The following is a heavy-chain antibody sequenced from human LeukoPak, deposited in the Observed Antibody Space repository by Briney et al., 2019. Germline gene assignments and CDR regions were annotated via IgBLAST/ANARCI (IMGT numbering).Heavy chain of an antibody. Sequence: GESLKISCKGSGYSFSTYWIGWVRQMPGKGLEWMGIIYPGGADTRYSPSFQGQVTISADKSISTAYLQWSSLKASDTARYYCARRASDPRAATFDYFDYWGQGTLVTVSS. CDR1: GYSFSTYW. CDR2: IYPGGADT. J-gene: IGHJ4*02. D-gene: IGHD3-3*02. CDR3: ARRASDPRAATFDYFDY. V-gene: IGHV5-51*01.